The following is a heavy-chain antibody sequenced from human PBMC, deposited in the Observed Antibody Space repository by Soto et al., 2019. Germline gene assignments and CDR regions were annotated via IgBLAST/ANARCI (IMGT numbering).Heavy chain of an antibody. CDR1: GFTFSNYG. D-gene: IGHD1-26*01. CDR2: ISGSGDST. J-gene: IGHJ3*02. CDR3: AKGLWVGATTAACRI. V-gene: IGHV3-23*01. Sequence: EEQLLESGGGLAQPGGSLRLSCAASGFTFSNYGMGWVRRAPGKGLEWVSTISGSGDSTYYADSVKGRFAISRDNSKNTLYQQLNSLRADDTAVYYCAKGLWVGATTAACRIWGQGTLVSVSS.